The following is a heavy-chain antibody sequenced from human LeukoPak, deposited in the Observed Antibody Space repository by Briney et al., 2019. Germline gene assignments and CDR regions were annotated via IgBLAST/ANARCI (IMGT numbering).Heavy chain of an antibody. CDR2: ISYDGSFK. V-gene: IGHV3-30*18. D-gene: IGHD5-18*01. CDR1: GFTFSSYG. CDR3: AKGGRVDTALVAYFDY. J-gene: IGHJ4*02. Sequence: PGGSLGLSCAASGFTFSSYGMHWVRQAPGKGLEWVAVISYDGSFKFYADSVKGRFTISRDNSMDTLYLQLNSLRDEDTAVYYCAKGGRVDTALVAYFDYWGQGTLVTVSS.